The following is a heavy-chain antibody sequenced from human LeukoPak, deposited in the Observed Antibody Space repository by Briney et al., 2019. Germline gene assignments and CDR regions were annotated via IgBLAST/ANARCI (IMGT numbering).Heavy chain of an antibody. CDR3: ARGAPLLRFLGWSQFDY. Sequence: ASVKVSCKASGYTFTNFGISWVRQAPGQGLEWMGWISAYNGNTNYAQEFQGRVTMTTDASTSTAYLELRSLRSDDTAVYYCARGAPLLRFLGWSQFDYWGQGTLVTVSS. CDR1: GYTFTNFG. V-gene: IGHV1-18*01. J-gene: IGHJ4*02. CDR2: ISAYNGNT. D-gene: IGHD3-3*01.